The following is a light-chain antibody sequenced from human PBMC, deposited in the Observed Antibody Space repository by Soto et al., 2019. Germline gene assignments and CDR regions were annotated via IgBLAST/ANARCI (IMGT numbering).Light chain of an antibody. J-gene: IGKJ5*01. V-gene: IGKV3-15*01. CDR3: QQYNNWPPK. CDR2: GAS. Sequence: EIVMTQSPATLSVSPGERATLSCRASQSVSSNLAWYQQKPGQAPRLLIYGASTRATGIPARFSGSGSGTELTITISSLQSEDCEVYDGQQYNNWPPKFGQGTRLEIK. CDR1: QSVSSN.